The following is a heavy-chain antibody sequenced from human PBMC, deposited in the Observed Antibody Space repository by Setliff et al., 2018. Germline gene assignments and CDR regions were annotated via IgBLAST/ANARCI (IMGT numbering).Heavy chain of an antibody. CDR2: IIPIFGTA. CDR1: GGTFSSYA. CDR3: ARGGPTYGIFDY. J-gene: IGHJ4*02. Sequence: SVKVSCKASGGTFSSYAISWVRQAPGQGLEWMGGIIPIFGTANYAQKFQDRVTITADESTSTAYMELSSLRSEDTAVYYCARGGPTYGIFDYWGQGTLVTVSS. D-gene: IGHD4-17*01. V-gene: IGHV1-69*13.